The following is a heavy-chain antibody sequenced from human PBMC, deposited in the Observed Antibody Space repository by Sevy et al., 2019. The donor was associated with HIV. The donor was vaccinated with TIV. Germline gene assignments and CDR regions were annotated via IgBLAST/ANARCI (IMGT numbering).Heavy chain of an antibody. D-gene: IGHD3-10*01. V-gene: IGHV3-30*04. CDR2: ISYDGRKQ. J-gene: IGHJ4*02. CDR1: GFTFSDYA. Sequence: GWSLRLSCVVSGFTFSDYAMHWVRQAPGKGLEWVAVISYDGRKQYYADSVKGRFTISRDNSRNRLSLQVNSLRNEDTAVYYCARANYGTTSYFDYWGQGTPVTVSS. CDR3: ARANYGTTSYFDY.